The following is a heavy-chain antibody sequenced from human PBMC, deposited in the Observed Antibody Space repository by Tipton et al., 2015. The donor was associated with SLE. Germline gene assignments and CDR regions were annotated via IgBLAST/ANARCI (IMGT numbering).Heavy chain of an antibody. D-gene: IGHD3-22*01. CDR1: GGSISSHY. Sequence: TLSLTCTVSGGSISSHYWSWIRQPPGKGLEWIGYIYYSGSTNYNPSLKSRVTISVDTSKNQFSLKLSSVTAADTAVYYCARQSPQTTYYYDSSGYYDDAFDIWGQGTMVTVSS. V-gene: IGHV4-59*11. CDR3: ARQSPQTTYYYDSSGYYDDAFDI. CDR2: IYYSGST. J-gene: IGHJ3*02.